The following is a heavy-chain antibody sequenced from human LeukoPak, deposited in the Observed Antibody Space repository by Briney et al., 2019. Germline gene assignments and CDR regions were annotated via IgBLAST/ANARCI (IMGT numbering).Heavy chain of an antibody. J-gene: IGHJ4*02. CDR1: GFTFSNYG. Sequence: GGSLRLSCAASGFTFSNYGMHWVGQAPGKGLEWVAVIWFDGSIKYYADSVKGRFTISRDNSKNTLYLQMSSLRAGDTAVYYCARETRGDTVTFDYWGQGTLVTVSS. CDR2: IWFDGSIK. D-gene: IGHD4-17*01. V-gene: IGHV3-33*01. CDR3: ARETRGDTVTFDY.